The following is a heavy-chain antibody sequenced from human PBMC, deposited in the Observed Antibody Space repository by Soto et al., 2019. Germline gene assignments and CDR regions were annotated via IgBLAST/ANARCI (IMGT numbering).Heavy chain of an antibody. CDR1: GFTFSSYG. Sequence: PGGSLRLSCAASGFTFSSYGMHWVRQTPGKGLEWVALMSYDGGNKYYADSVKGRFTISRDNSKNTLYLQMSSLRAEDTAVYYCAKEGLVYCGGDCLNWFDPWGQGTLVTVS. V-gene: IGHV3-30*18. CDR2: MSYDGGNK. D-gene: IGHD2-21*02. CDR3: AKEGLVYCGGDCLNWFDP. J-gene: IGHJ5*02.